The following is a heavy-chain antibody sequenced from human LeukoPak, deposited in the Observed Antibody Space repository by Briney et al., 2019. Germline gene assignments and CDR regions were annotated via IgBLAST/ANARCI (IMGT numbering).Heavy chain of an antibody. CDR3: ARHPPSIAVAGTDYYYGMDV. D-gene: IGHD6-19*01. J-gene: IGHJ6*02. CDR2: IYYSGST. Sequence: SETLSLTCTVSGGSISSYYWSWIRQPPGKGLEWIGYIYYSGSTNYNPSLKSRVTISVDTSKNQFSLKLSSVTAADTAVYYCARHPPSIAVAGTDYYYGMDVWGQGTTVTVSS. V-gene: IGHV4-59*08. CDR1: GGSISSYY.